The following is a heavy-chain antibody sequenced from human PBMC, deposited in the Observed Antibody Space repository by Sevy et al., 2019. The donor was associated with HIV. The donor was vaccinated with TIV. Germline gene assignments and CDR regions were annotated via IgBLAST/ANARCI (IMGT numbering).Heavy chain of an antibody. CDR1: GYRFNSYW. J-gene: IGHJ3*02. Sequence: GESLKISCKGSGYRFNSYWIGWVRQMPGKGLEWVGIIYPGDSETRYSPSFQGQVTISADKSNSRAYLQWSSLKASDTAMYYCARLEMTTIFVDAFDIWGQGTMVTVSS. D-gene: IGHD4-4*01. CDR3: ARLEMTTIFVDAFDI. CDR2: IYPGDSET. V-gene: IGHV5-51*01.